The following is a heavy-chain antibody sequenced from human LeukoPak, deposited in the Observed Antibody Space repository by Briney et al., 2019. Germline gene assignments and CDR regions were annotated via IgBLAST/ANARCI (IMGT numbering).Heavy chain of an antibody. V-gene: IGHV4-30-4*01. Sequence: PSETLSLTCTVSGGSISSGDYYWSWIRQPPGKGLEWIAYMYYSGSTYYNPSLKSRVTTSADTSKNQFSLKLSSVTAADTAVYYCATLANWSGVWYFDLWGRGTLVTVSS. J-gene: IGHJ2*01. CDR2: MYYSGST. D-gene: IGHD7-27*01. CDR1: GGSISSGDYY. CDR3: ATLANWSGVWYFDL.